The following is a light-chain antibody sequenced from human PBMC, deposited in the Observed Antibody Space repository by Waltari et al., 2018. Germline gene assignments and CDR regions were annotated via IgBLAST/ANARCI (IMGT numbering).Light chain of an antibody. V-gene: IGKV4-1*01. Sequence: DIVMTKSPDSLAVSLGETGTLYCKSNQSLLYTSKNKNYLTWYQQKPGQSPKLLISWACTRHTGVPDRFRGSGSGTDFTLTISSLQAADVAVYYCQQYFDTRGEPTFGQGTKLEIK. CDR1: QSLLYTSKNKNY. CDR3: QQYFDTRGEPT. J-gene: IGKJ2*01. CDR2: WAC.